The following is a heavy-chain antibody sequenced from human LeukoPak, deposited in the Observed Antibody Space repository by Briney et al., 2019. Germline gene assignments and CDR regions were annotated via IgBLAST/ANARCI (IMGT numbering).Heavy chain of an antibody. D-gene: IGHD2-15*01. CDR2: IIPIFGTA. CDR3: ARKYCSGGSCYSGFDY. J-gene: IGHJ4*02. Sequence: SVKVSCKASGDTFSSYAISWVRQAPGQGLEWMGGIIPIFGTANYAQKFQGRVTITTDESTSTAYMELSSLRSEDTAVYYCARKYCSGGSCYSGFDYWGQGTLVTVSS. CDR1: GDTFSSYA. V-gene: IGHV1-69*05.